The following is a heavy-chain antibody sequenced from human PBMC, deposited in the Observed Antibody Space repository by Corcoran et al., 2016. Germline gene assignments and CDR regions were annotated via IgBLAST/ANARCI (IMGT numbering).Heavy chain of an antibody. Sequence: QITLKESGPTLVKPTQTLTLTCTFSGFSLSTSGVGVGWIRQPPGKALEWLALIYWNDDKYYSPSLKSRLTITKDTSKNQVVLTMTNMDPVDTATYYCAHRRRYCSSTSCYNWFDPWGQGTLVTVSS. CDR2: IYWNDDK. CDR3: AHRRRYCSSTSCYNWFDP. V-gene: IGHV2-5*01. D-gene: IGHD2-2*01. J-gene: IGHJ5*02. CDR1: GFSLSTSGVG.